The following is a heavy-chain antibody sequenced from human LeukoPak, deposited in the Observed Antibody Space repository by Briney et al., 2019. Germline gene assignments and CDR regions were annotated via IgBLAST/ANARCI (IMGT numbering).Heavy chain of an antibody. CDR1: GFTFSDSA. CDR2: IRGKGFSDPP. Sequence: GGSLRLSCAASGFTFSDSAIHWVRQASGKGLEWVGRIRGKGFSDPPAYAASVKDRFTISRDDSESTAYLQMNSLKAEDTAVYYCTVPQSGGNWFDPWDPGPQVTVSS. J-gene: IGHJ5*02. V-gene: IGHV3-73*01. D-gene: IGHD3-16*01. CDR3: TVPQSGGNWFDP.